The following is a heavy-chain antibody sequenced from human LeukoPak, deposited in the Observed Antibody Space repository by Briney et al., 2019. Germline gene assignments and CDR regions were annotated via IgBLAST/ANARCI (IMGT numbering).Heavy chain of an antibody. J-gene: IGHJ4*02. D-gene: IGHD3-22*01. CDR1: GFTFSSYS. Sequence: GGSLRLSCAASGFTFSSYSMTWVRQAPGKGLEWVSSISSSSSYIYYADSVKVRFTISRDNAKNSLYLQMNSLRAEDTAVYYCARDSYYYDSSGDFDYWGQGTLVTVSS. V-gene: IGHV3-21*01. CDR3: ARDSYYYDSSGDFDY. CDR2: ISSSSSYI.